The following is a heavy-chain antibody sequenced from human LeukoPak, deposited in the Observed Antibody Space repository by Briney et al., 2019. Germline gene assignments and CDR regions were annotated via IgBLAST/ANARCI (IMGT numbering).Heavy chain of an antibody. J-gene: IGHJ4*02. CDR2: INHSGST. D-gene: IGHD3-22*01. Sequence: PSETLSLTCAVYGGSFSDYDWNWIRQPPGKGLEWIGEINHSGSTTYNPSLKSRVTISADTSKNQFSLRLSSVTAADTAVYYCARVRALSYYDSSGDLYYFDYWGQGTLVTVSS. CDR3: ARVRALSYYDSSGDLYYFDY. V-gene: IGHV4-34*01. CDR1: GGSFSDYD.